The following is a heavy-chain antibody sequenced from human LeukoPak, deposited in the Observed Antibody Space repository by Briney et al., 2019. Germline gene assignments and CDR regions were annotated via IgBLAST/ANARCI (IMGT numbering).Heavy chain of an antibody. D-gene: IGHD2-2*01. V-gene: IGHV1-2*02. J-gene: IGHJ4*02. CDR3: ASPSFFVCSTTTCYLAY. CDR1: GYTFTGYY. CDR2: INPNSGGT. Sequence: ASVTVSCKASGYTFTGYYMHWVRQAPGQGLEGMGWINPNSGGTKYAQQFQGRVTMTRDTSISTAYMELSRLKSDDPAVYYCASPSFFVCSTTTCYLAYWGQGTLVTVSS.